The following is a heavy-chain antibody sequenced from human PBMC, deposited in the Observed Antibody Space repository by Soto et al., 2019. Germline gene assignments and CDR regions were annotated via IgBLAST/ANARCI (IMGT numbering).Heavy chain of an antibody. D-gene: IGHD6-13*01. Sequence: EVQLLESGGGLVQPGGSLRLSCAASGFTFSSYAMSWVRQAPGKGLEWVSAISGSGGSTYYADSVKGRFTISRDNSKNTLYLQMNSLRAEDTAVYYCAKDRGWYSSSWYQDYFDYWGQVTLVTVSS. V-gene: IGHV3-23*01. CDR1: GFTFSSYA. J-gene: IGHJ4*02. CDR2: ISGSGGST. CDR3: AKDRGWYSSSWYQDYFDY.